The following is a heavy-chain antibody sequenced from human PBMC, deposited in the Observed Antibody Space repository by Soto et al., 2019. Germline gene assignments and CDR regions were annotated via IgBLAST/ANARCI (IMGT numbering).Heavy chain of an antibody. D-gene: IGHD3-10*01. CDR3: ARGIYSFYYYHGMDV. CDR1: GFTFSSYW. CDR2: IKQDGSEK. J-gene: IGHJ6*02. V-gene: IGHV3-7*03. Sequence: PVGSLRLSCAASGFTFSSYWMSWVRQAPGKGLEWVANIKQDGSEKYYVDSVKGRFTISRGNAKNSLYLQMNSLRAEDTAVYYCARGIYSFYYYHGMDVWGQGTTVTVSS.